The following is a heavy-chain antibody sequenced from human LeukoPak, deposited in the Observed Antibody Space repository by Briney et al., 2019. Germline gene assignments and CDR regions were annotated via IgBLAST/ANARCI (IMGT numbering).Heavy chain of an antibody. CDR3: ARGLGGDPAGFES. CDR2: VYTDGITT. J-gene: IGHJ4*02. Sequence: GGSLRLSCAASGFTFSSYYMHWVRQAPGKGLVWVSRVYTDGITTNYADSVKGRFTISRDNAKNTLYLQMNSLRAEDTAVYYCARGLGGDPAGFESWGRGTLVIVSS. CDR1: GFTFSSYY. D-gene: IGHD2-21*01. V-gene: IGHV3-74*01.